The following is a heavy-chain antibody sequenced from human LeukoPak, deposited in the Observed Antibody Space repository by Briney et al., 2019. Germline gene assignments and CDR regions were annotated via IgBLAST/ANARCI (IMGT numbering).Heavy chain of an antibody. CDR2: IYHSGST. J-gene: IGHJ3*02. CDR1: GYSISSGYY. D-gene: IGHD4-23*01. Sequence: SETLSLTCTVSGYSISSGYYWGWIRQPPGKGLEWIGSIYHSGSTNYNPSLKSRVTISVDTSKNQFSLKLSSVTAADTAVYYCAREPAWTTVVTPNDAFDIWGQGTMVTVSS. CDR3: AREPAWTTVVTPNDAFDI. V-gene: IGHV4-38-2*02.